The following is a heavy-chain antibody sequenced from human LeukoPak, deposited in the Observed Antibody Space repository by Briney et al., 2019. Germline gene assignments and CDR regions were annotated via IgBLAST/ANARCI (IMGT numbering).Heavy chain of an antibody. J-gene: IGHJ6*03. CDR2: ISAYNGNT. Sequence: ASVKVSCKASGYTFTSYGISWVRQAPGQGLEWMGWISAYNGNTNYAQKLQGRVTMTTDTSTSTAYMELRSLRSDDTAVYYCARATGFRARSYYYYMDVWGKGTTVTVSS. CDR1: GYTFTSYG. CDR3: ARATGFRARSYYYYMDV. D-gene: IGHD1-14*01. V-gene: IGHV1-18*01.